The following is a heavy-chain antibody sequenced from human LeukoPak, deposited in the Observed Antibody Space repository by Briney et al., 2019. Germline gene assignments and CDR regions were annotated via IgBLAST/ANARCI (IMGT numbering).Heavy chain of an antibody. J-gene: IGHJ4*02. CDR3: ARGGGPYRPLDY. CDR2: VNLQGST. Sequence: SETLSFTCGVSGGSITNTNYWTWVRQPPGKGLEWIGEVNLQGSTNYNPSLMGRVAISVDTSENHISLQLTSVTAADTAVYYCARGGGPYRPLDYSGQGTLVTVSS. V-gene: IGHV4-4*02. CDR1: GGSITNTNY.